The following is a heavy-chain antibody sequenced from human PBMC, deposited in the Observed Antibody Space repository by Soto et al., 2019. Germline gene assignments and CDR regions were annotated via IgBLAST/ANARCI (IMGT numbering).Heavy chain of an antibody. CDR3: TREGSAPYPSYATDA. CDR1: GFTFSSSA. CDR2: INVGNGNT. Sequence: GASVKVSCKTSGFTFSSSAVHWVRQARGQRLQWMGWINVGNGNTNYAQNLQDRVIMSTDTSTSTAYMELRSLRSDDTAVYYCTREGSAPYPSYATDAWGQGPTVTLAS. J-gene: IGHJ6*02. V-gene: IGHV1-58*01. D-gene: IGHD6-19*01.